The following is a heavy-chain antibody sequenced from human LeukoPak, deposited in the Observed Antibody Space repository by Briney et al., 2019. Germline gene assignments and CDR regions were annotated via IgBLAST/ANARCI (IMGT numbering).Heavy chain of an antibody. V-gene: IGHV3-64D*09. Sequence: AVSLRCSCSASGFTFSSYTMLRLRQAQGSGLEYVSAITYNGGRTYYADSLKGRFTISRDNSKNTLYLQMSSLRAEDTAVYYCVTYDFWSGNLLFFDSWGQGTLVTVSS. J-gene: IGHJ4*02. CDR1: GFTFSSYT. D-gene: IGHD3-3*01. CDR2: ITYNGGRT. CDR3: VTYDFWSGNLLFFDS.